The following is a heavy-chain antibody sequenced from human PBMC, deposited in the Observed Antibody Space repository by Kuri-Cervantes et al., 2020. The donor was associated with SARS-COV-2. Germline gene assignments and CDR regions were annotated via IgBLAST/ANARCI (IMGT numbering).Heavy chain of an antibody. CDR2: VRGKANNYAT. D-gene: IGHD3-3*01. J-gene: IGHJ4*02. V-gene: IGHV3-73*01. CDR3: ARATLSRRAAPPYYDFWSGYYSFDY. CDR1: GFLFSASA. Sequence: GESLKISCEVSGFLFSASAIHWVRQASGKGLEWVGRVRGKANNYATAYAASVKGRFTISRDDLKNTAYLQMSSLKTEDTAVYYCARATLSRRAAPPYYDFWSGYYSFDYWGQGTLVTVSS.